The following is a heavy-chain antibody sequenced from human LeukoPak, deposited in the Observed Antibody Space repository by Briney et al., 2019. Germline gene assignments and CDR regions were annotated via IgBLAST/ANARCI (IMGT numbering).Heavy chain of an antibody. Sequence: ASVKVSCKASGYTFTGYYMHWVRQAPGQGLEWMGWINPNSGVTNYAQKFQGRVTMTRDTSISTAYMELSRLRSDDTAVYYCARSEVVTAPGDFDIWGQGTMVTVSS. J-gene: IGHJ3*02. D-gene: IGHD2-21*02. CDR2: INPNSGVT. CDR3: ARSEVVTAPGDFDI. V-gene: IGHV1-2*02. CDR1: GYTFTGYY.